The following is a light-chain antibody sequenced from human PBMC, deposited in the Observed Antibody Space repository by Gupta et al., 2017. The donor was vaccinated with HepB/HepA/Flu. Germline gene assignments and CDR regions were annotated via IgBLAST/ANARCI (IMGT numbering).Light chain of an antibody. CDR3: MQALQTPWT. V-gene: IGKV2-28*01. CDR2: LGS. Sequence: VITPSPLSLPVTPGEPASISCRSSQSLLHSNGYNYLDWYLQKPGQSPQLLIYLGSNRASGVPDRFSGSGSGTDFTLKISRVEAEDVGVYYCMQALQTPWTFGQGTKVEIK. J-gene: IGKJ1*01. CDR1: QSLLHSNGYNY.